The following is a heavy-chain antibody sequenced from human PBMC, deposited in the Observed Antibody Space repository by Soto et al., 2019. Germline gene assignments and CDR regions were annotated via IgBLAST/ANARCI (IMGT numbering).Heavy chain of an antibody. V-gene: IGHV5-51*01. J-gene: IGHJ6*02. Sequence: GESLKISCQGSGYSFTRYWIAWVRQMPGKGLEWMGIIYPGDSDARYSPSFQGQVTISADKSIPTAYLQWSSLKASDTATYYCARHQEKAEAHYSDGMDVWGQGTTVTVSS. CDR2: IYPGDSDA. CDR1: GYSFTRYW. CDR3: ARHQEKAEAHYSDGMDV.